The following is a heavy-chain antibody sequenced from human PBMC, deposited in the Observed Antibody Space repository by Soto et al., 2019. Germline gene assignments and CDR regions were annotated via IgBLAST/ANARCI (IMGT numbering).Heavy chain of an antibody. Sequence: EVQLVESGGGLVQPGGSLRLFCAASGFTLRNYWMHWVRQAPGKGLVWVSRINFDGSSTTYADSVKGRSTISRDNAKNRLYLQMNGLRDEDTAVYYCARQEVITSPGVYYHGMDVWGQGTTVTVSS. CDR2: INFDGSST. V-gene: IGHV3-74*01. D-gene: IGHD2-21*01. J-gene: IGHJ6*02. CDR1: GFTLRNYW. CDR3: ARQEVITSPGVYYHGMDV.